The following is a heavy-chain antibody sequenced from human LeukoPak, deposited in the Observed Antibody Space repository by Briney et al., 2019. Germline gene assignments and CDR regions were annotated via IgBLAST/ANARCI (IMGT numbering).Heavy chain of an antibody. CDR2: ISSSGGGI. J-gene: IGHJ4*02. CDR1: GFAFSTNS. Sequence: GGSLRLSCAATGFAFSTNSMNWVRQAPGKGLEWVSYISSSGGGIFYADSVKGRFTISRDNAKNSLYLQMNSLRAEDTAVYYCARESRQWLVLGGVDYWGQGTLVTVSS. CDR3: ARESRQWLVLGGVDY. V-gene: IGHV3-48*04. D-gene: IGHD6-19*01.